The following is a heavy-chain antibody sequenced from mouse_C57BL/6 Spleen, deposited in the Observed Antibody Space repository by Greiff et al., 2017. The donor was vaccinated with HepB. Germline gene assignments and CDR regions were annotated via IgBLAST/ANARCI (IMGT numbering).Heavy chain of an antibody. D-gene: IGHD2-4*01. Sequence: ESGPGLVKPSQSLSLTCSVTGYSITSGYYWNWIRQFPGNKLEWMGYISYDGSNNYNPSLKNRISITRDTSKNQFFLKLNSVTTEDTATYYCARVGLPWYFDVWGTGTTVTVSS. CDR1: GYSITSGYY. V-gene: IGHV3-6*01. J-gene: IGHJ1*03. CDR3: ARVGLPWYFDV. CDR2: ISYDGSN.